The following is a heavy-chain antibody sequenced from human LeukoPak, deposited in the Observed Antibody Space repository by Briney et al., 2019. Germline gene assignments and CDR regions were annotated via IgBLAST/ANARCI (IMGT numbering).Heavy chain of an antibody. Sequence: ASVKVSCKASGYTFSGNYIHWVRQAPGQGLEWMGRINPNSGSTNYAQKFQGRVTMTRDTSISIAYMELSRLRSDDTAVYYCARGTEEDYYDSSGYYDYWGQGTLVTVSS. V-gene: IGHV1-2*06. D-gene: IGHD3-22*01. CDR1: GYTFSGNY. CDR3: ARGTEEDYYDSSGYYDY. J-gene: IGHJ4*02. CDR2: INPNSGST.